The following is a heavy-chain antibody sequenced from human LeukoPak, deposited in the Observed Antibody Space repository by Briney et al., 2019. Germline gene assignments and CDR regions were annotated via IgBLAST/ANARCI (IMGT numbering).Heavy chain of an antibody. D-gene: IGHD5-18*01. Sequence: SETLSLTCAVYGGSFSGYYWSWIRQPPGKGLEWIGEINHSGSTNYNPSLKSRVTISVDTSKNQFSLKLGSVTAADTAVYYCARRLIRWIQLWLTDAYYFDYWGQGTLVTVSS. V-gene: IGHV4-34*01. CDR2: INHSGST. CDR1: GGSFSGYY. CDR3: ARRLIRWIQLWLTDAYYFDY. J-gene: IGHJ4*02.